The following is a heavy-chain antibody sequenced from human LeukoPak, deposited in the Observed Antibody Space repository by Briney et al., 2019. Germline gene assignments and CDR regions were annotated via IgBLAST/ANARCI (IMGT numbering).Heavy chain of an antibody. V-gene: IGHV4-39*07. J-gene: IGHJ6*02. CDR2: IYYSGSI. D-gene: IGHD2-2*01. CDR1: GGSISSSSYY. Sequence: PSETLSLTCTVSGGSISSSSYYWGWIRQPPGRGLGGIGSIYYSGSIYYNPSLKRRVTISVDTSKNQFSLKLSSVTAADTAVYYCARDCTGRTSHCGPYYYGMDVWGQGTTVTVSS. CDR3: ARDCTGRTSHCGPYYYGMDV.